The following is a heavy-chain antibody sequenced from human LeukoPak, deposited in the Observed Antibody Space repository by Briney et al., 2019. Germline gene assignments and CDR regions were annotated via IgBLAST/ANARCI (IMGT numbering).Heavy chain of an antibody. CDR3: ARSPGYGPPYYFDY. V-gene: IGHV3-21*01. CDR1: GFTLSSHA. CDR2: ISISSSYI. J-gene: IGHJ4*02. D-gene: IGHD5-18*01. Sequence: GGSLRLSCSASGFTLSSHAIHWVRQAPGKGLEWVASISISSSYIYYADSVKGRFTISRDNAKNSLYLQMNSLRDEDTAVYYCARSPGYGPPYYFDYWGQGTLVTVSS.